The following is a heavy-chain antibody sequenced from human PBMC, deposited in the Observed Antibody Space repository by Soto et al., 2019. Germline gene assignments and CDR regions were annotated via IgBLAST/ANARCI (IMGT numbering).Heavy chain of an antibody. J-gene: IGHJ4*02. Sequence: GASVKVSCKASGFTFTSSAVQWVRQARGQRLEWIGWIVVGSGNTNYAQKFQERVTITRDMSTSTAYMELSSLRSEDTAIYYCAASYGSGYRAFDYWGQGALVTVSS. CDR2: IVVGSGNT. CDR3: AASYGSGYRAFDY. CDR1: GFTFTSSA. V-gene: IGHV1-58*01. D-gene: IGHD3-10*01.